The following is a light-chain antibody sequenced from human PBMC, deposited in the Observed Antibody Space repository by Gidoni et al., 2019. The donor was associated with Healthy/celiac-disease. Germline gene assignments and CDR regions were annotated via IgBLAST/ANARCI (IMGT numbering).Light chain of an antibody. V-gene: IGKV4-1*01. Sequence: DIVMTQSPDSLAVSLGERATINCKSSQSVLYISNNKNYLAWYQQKPGQPPKLLIYWASTRESGVPDRFSGSGSGTDFTLTISSLQAEDVAVYYCQQYYSTPPSYTFGQGTKLEIK. CDR1: QSVLYISNNKNY. CDR2: WAS. J-gene: IGKJ2*01. CDR3: QQYYSTPPSYT.